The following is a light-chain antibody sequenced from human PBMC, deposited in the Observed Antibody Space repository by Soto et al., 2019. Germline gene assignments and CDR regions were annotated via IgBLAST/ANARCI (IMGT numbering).Light chain of an antibody. J-gene: IGLJ2*01. V-gene: IGLV2-14*01. Sequence: QSALTQPDSVSGSPRQSITISCTGTSRDVGGYNYVSWHQQHPGKAPKVIITEVSNRPSGVSNRFSGSKSGNTASLTISGLQAEDEADYYCSSYISSSTFVVFGGGTKLTVL. CDR2: EVS. CDR3: SSYISSSTFVV. CDR1: SRDVGGYNY.